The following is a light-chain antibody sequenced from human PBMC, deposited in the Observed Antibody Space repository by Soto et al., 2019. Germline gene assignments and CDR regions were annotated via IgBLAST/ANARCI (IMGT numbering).Light chain of an antibody. CDR1: QTISSW. CDR2: KAS. J-gene: IGKJ1*01. Sequence: DIQMTQSPSTLSGSVGDRVTITCRASQTISSWLAWYQQKPGKAPKLLIYKASTLKSGVPSRFSGSGSGTEFTLTLSSLQPDDFATYYCQHYNSYWTFGQGTKVDIK. CDR3: QHYNSYWT. V-gene: IGKV1-5*03.